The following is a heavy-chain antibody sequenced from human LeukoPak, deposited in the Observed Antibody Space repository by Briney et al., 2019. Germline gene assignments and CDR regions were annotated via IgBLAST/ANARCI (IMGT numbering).Heavy chain of an antibody. J-gene: IGHJ1*01. V-gene: IGHV3-21*01. CDR3: AREHCGSPTCGN. D-gene: IGHD2-2*01. CDR2: ISSSSSYI. CDR1: GFTFSSYS. Sequence: GGSLRLSCAASGFTFSSYSMNWVRQAPGKGLEWVSSISSSSSYIYYADSVKGRFTISRDNAKNSLYLHMNSLRADDTAVYYCAREHCGSPTCGNWGQGTLVTVSS.